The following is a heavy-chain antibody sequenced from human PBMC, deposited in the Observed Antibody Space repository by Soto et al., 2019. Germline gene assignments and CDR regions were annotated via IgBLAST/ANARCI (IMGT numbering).Heavy chain of an antibody. J-gene: IGHJ4*02. CDR3: ARDQRTYGSGWYELDY. CDR2: ISGYIDRT. D-gene: IGHD6-19*01. CDR1: GYDFVSHG. Sequence: QVQVVQSGPEVKKPGASVTVSCKASGYDFVSHGFAWVRQAPGQGLEWMGWISGYIDRTEPVQKFQDRFTMTRDTSTNTFFMELRSLTSDDTAVYYCARDQRTYGSGWYELDYWGQGTLVTVSS. V-gene: IGHV1-18*01.